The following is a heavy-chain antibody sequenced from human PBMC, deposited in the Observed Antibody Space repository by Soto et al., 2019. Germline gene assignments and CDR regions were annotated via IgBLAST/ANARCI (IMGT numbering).Heavy chain of an antibody. CDR1: GYTFSSDG. Sequence: QVKLVQSGAEVRKPGASVRVSCKASGYTFSSDGIVWVRQAPGQGLEWMGWISGNNGDTNYAQKLQGRVAMTTDTATNRAYMELRSPTSDDTPVYYCARVFKQWLPPDYWGQGTLVTVSS. CDR3: ARVFKQWLPPDY. V-gene: IGHV1-18*01. J-gene: IGHJ4*02. D-gene: IGHD6-19*01. CDR2: ISGNNGDT.